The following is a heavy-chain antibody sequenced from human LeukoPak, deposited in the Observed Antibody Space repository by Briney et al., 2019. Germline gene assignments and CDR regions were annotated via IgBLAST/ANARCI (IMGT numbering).Heavy chain of an antibody. CDR2: IRGSGGST. Sequence: GGSLRLSCAASGFTFSSYAMSWVRQAPGKGLEWVSAIRGSGGSTYYADSVKGRFTISRDNSKNTLYLQMNSLRAEDTAVYYCAKGVAGSRYYFDYWGQGTLVTVSS. D-gene: IGHD6-19*01. V-gene: IGHV3-23*01. J-gene: IGHJ4*02. CDR3: AKGVAGSRYYFDY. CDR1: GFTFSSYA.